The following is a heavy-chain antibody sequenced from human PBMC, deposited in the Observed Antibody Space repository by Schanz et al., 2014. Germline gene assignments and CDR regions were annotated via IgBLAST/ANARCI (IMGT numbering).Heavy chain of an antibody. V-gene: IGHV3-NL1*01. D-gene: IGHD3-10*01. CDR2: ISSGGGST. CDR1: GFMFSSYG. J-gene: IGHJ4*02. CDR3: VSSGSYSSYAF. Sequence: VHLVESGGGVVQPGRSLRLSCAASGFMFSSYGMHWVRQAPGKGLEWVSSISSGGGSTYYADSVKGRFTISRDNSKNTLYLQMNSLRAEDTAVYHCVSSGSYSSYAFWGQGTLVTVSS.